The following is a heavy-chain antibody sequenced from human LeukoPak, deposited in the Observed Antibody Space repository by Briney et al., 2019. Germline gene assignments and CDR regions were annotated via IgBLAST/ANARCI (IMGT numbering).Heavy chain of an antibody. CDR3: ARDSVGLLTGLDY. D-gene: IGHD3-9*01. V-gene: IGHV3-30-3*01. CDR2: ISYDGSNK. J-gene: IGHJ4*02. CDR1: GFTFNNYA. Sequence: GGSLRLSRAASGFTFNNYAMHWVRQAPGKGLEWVAVISYDGSNKYYADSVKGRFTISRDNAKNSLYLQMNSLRAEDAAVYYCARDSVGLLTGLDYWGQGTLVTVSS.